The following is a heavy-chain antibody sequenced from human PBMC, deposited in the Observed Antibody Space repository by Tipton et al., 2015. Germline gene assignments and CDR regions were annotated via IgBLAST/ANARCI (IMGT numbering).Heavy chain of an antibody. CDR1: GFTFSNYY. CDR2: IDSSGRTI. CDR3: ARGRFGDLPYFDS. V-gene: IGHV3-11*04. D-gene: IGHD3-10*01. Sequence: GSLRLSCAASGFTFSNYYMSWIRQAPGKGLEWLSYIDSSGRTIYYADSVKGRFTISRDNAKSSLYLQMNSLRAEDSAIYYCARGRFGDLPYFDSWGQGTLVTVSS. J-gene: IGHJ4*02.